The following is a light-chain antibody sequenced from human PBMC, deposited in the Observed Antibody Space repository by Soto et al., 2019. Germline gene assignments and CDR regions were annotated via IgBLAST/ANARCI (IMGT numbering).Light chain of an antibody. J-gene: IGKJ2*01. V-gene: IGKV1-33*01. CDR1: QDISNF. Sequence: DIQSTQSPSFLSASVGDSVTITCQASQDISNFLNWYHQRPGKAPKLLISDASSLQGGVPSRYRGSGAGTKFVLTITSLQPEDIGSYYCQQYEDVPTFGQGTKVGVK. CDR2: DAS. CDR3: QQYEDVPT.